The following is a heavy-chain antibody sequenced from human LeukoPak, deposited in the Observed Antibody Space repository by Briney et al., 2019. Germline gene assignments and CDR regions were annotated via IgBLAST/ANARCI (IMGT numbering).Heavy chain of an antibody. Sequence: PSETLSLTCTVSGGPISSYYWSWIRQPPGKGLEWIGEINHSGSTNYNPSLKSRVTISVDTSKNQFSLKLSSVTAADTAVYYCARSPYYDFWSGYYTHAFDIWGQGTMVTVSS. CDR2: INHSGST. J-gene: IGHJ3*02. V-gene: IGHV4-34*01. CDR3: ARSPYYDFWSGYYTHAFDI. D-gene: IGHD3-3*01. CDR1: GGPISSYY.